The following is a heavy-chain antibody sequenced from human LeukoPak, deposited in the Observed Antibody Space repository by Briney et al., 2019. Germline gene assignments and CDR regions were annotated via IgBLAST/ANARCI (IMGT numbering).Heavy chain of an antibody. J-gene: IGHJ5*02. CDR1: GGSIINHY. Sequence: SETLSPTCTVSGGSIINHYWSWVRQPAGKGLEWIGRIYSSGSANYSPSLKSRVSMSIDTSNNYFSLNLTSVTAADTALYFCARDVRYASGWSTPESWGQGTPVTVSS. V-gene: IGHV4-4*07. D-gene: IGHD6-19*01. CDR3: ARDVRYASGWSTPES. CDR2: IYSSGSA.